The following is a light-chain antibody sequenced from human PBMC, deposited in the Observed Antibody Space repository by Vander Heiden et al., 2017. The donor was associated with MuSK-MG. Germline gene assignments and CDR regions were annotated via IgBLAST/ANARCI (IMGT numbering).Light chain of an antibody. J-gene: IGKJ2*01. V-gene: IGKV3-15*01. Sequence: EIVMTQSPATLSVSPGERATLSCRASQSVSSNLAWYQQKPRQAPRLLIYGASTRATGIPARFSGSGSGTEFTLTISSLQSEDFAVYYCQQYNNWHPLYTFGQGTKLEIK. CDR1: QSVSSN. CDR3: QQYNNWHPLYT. CDR2: GAS.